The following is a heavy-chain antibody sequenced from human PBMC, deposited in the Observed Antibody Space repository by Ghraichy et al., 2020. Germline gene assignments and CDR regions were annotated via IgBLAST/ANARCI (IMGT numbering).Heavy chain of an antibody. J-gene: IGHJ4*02. V-gene: IGHV4-34*01. CDR2: INHSGST. CDR1: GGSFSGYY. CDR3: ARGGGYSGYYFDY. Sequence: SETLSLTCAVYGGSFSGYYWSWIRKPPGKGLEWIGEINHSGSTNYNPSLKSRVTISIDTSKNQFSLKLSSVTAADTAVYYCARGGGYSGYYFDYWGQGTLVTVSS. D-gene: IGHD5-12*01.